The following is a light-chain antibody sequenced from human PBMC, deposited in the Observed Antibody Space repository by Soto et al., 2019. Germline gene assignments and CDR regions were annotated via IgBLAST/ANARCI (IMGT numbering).Light chain of an antibody. V-gene: IGKV3-20*01. CDR3: QQGGVLLWT. J-gene: IGKJ1*01. CDR1: QAVSSSL. Sequence: EIVLTQSPGTLSMSPGERATLSCRASQAVSSSLLAWYQHKPGQAPRLVIYGASSWATGIPERFSGSGSGTDFTITISRLEPEDFVVYYCQQGGVLLWTFGQGTKVEIK. CDR2: GAS.